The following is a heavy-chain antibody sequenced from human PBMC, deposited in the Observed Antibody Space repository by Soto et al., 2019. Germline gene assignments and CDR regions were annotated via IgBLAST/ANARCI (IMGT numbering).Heavy chain of an antibody. CDR3: ASGDYVWGSYRPSANYFDY. CDR1: GYTLTGYY. Sequence: PAKVTCNDSGYTLTGYYMHWVRQAPGQGLEWMGWINPNSGGTNYAQKFQGRVTMTRDTSISTAYMELSRLRSDDTAVYYCASGDYVWGSYRPSANYFDYWGQGTLVTVSS. CDR2: INPNSGGT. D-gene: IGHD3-16*02. J-gene: IGHJ4*02. V-gene: IGHV1-2*02.